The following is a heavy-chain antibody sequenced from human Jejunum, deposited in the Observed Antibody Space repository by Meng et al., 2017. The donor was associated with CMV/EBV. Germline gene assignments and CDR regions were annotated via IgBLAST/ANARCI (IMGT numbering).Heavy chain of an antibody. V-gene: IGHV1-3*01. CDR1: YA. Sequence: YAIHWVRQAPGQSLEWMGWINAVNGNTKYSQKFQGRLTISRDTSASTDTSATTAYLDLSSLRSEDTAIYYCATRVSGTYHDNWFDPWGQGTLVTVSS. D-gene: IGHD3-10*01. CDR3: ATRVSGTYHDNWFDP. J-gene: IGHJ5*02. CDR2: INAVNGNT.